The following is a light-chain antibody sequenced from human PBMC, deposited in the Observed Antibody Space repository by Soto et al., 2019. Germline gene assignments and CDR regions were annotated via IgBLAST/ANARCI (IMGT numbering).Light chain of an antibody. J-gene: IGLJ2*01. Sequence: QAVVTQPPSVSGAPGQRVTISCTGSSSNIGAGYDVHWYQQLPGTAPKLLIYANNNRPSGVPDRFSGSKSGTSASLAITGLQAEDEADYYCQSYDSSHVVFGGGTKLTVL. CDR2: ANN. V-gene: IGLV1-40*01. CDR3: QSYDSSHVV. CDR1: SSNIGAGYD.